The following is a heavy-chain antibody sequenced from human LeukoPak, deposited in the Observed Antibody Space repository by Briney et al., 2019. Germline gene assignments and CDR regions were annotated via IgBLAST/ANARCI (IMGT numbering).Heavy chain of an antibody. V-gene: IGHV4-59*01. CDR2: IYYTGST. Sequence: SETLSLTCSISGGSISSYYWSWVRQPPGKGLEWIAYIYYTGSTNYNPSLKSRVTISIDTSNNQFSLKLSSVTAADTAVYYCATSRAFRGAYYFDHWGQGTLVTVSS. J-gene: IGHJ4*02. CDR3: ATSRAFRGAYYFDH. D-gene: IGHD3-10*01. CDR1: GGSISSYY.